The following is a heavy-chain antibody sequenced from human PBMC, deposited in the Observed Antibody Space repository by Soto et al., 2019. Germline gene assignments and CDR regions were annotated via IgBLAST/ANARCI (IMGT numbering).Heavy chain of an antibody. Sequence: PGVSLRLSCAASGFTFSSYAMHWVRQAPGKGLEWVAVISYDGSNKYYADSVKGRFTISRDNSKNTLYLQMNSLRAEDTAVYYCASPSIAARPGILDAFDIWGQGKMVTVS. CDR2: ISYDGSNK. V-gene: IGHV3-30-3*01. D-gene: IGHD6-6*01. CDR3: ASPSIAARPGILDAFDI. J-gene: IGHJ3*02. CDR1: GFTFSSYA.